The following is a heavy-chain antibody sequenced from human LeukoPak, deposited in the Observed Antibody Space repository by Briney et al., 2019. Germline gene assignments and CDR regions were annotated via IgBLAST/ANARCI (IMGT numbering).Heavy chain of an antibody. CDR3: AKTGNPATGDY. D-gene: IGHD1-1*01. CDR1: GFTFSNYG. CDR2: ISYDGSNK. Sequence: GGSLRLSCAASGFTFSNYGMHWVRQAPGKGLEWVAVISYDGSNKYYADSVKGRFTISRDNSKNTLYLQMNSLRAEDTAVYYCAKTGNPATGDYWGQGTLVTVSS. V-gene: IGHV3-30*18. J-gene: IGHJ4*02.